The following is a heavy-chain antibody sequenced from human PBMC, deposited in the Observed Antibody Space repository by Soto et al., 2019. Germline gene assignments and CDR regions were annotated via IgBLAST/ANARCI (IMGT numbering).Heavy chain of an antibody. V-gene: IGHV4-39*01. CDR2: VYFAGST. D-gene: IGHD1-26*01. J-gene: IGHJ4*02. CDR1: GGSISSSSFV. Sequence: QVQLQESDPGLLKPSETLSLTCTVSGGSISSSSFVWGWLRQSPGKGLEWVGSVYFAGSTHYSPALQSRLAISVDTSENQFSLKLTSVTAADTAVYYCARRRRSGTYMDNWGQGTLVTVSS. CDR3: ARRRRSGTYMDN.